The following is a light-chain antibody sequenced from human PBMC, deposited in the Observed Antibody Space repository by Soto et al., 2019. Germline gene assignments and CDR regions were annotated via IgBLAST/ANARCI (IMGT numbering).Light chain of an antibody. Sequence: EIVLTQSPATLSLSPGERATLSCRASQSVSSYLAWYQQKPGQAPRLLIYDASNRATGIPARFSGSGSGTDFTLTISSLEPEDFAVYYCQQRSSNWPPVTFGQGTRLE. CDR1: QSVSSY. CDR2: DAS. V-gene: IGKV3-11*01. J-gene: IGKJ5*01. CDR3: QQRSSNWPPVT.